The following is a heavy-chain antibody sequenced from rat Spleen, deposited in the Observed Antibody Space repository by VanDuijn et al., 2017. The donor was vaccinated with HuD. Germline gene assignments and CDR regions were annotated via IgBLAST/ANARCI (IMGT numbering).Heavy chain of an antibody. D-gene: IGHD1-3*01. CDR1: GFTFSDYY. V-gene: IGHV5-29*01. J-gene: IGHJ2*01. Sequence: EVQLVESDGGLVQPGRSLKLSCAASGFTFSDYYMAWVRQAPTKGLEWVATISYDGSSTYYRDSVKGRFTISRDNAKSTLYLQMDSLRSEDTATYYCARGRHYGSYLDYWGQGVMVTVSS. CDR3: ARGRHYGSYLDY. CDR2: ISYDGSST.